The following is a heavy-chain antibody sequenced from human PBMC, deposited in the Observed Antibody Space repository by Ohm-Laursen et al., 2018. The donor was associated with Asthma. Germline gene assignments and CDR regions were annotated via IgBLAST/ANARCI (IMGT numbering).Heavy chain of an antibody. CDR2: GGSYYDGGLK. Sequence: SLRLSCAASGFSFSSYTMNWVRQAPGKGLEWVAVGGSYYDGGLKYYADSVNGRFTVSRDDSKNTLYLQMNSLRPDDTAVYYCARDVMEWYLPAFDFWGQGTLVTVSS. CDR3: ARDVMEWYLPAFDF. CDR1: GFSFSSYT. D-gene: IGHD3-3*01. V-gene: IGHV3-30-3*01. J-gene: IGHJ4*02.